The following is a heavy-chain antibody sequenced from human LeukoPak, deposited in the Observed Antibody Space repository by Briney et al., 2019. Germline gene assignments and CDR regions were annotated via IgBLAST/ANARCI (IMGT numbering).Heavy chain of an antibody. CDR3: ARVYQYYDFWSGSFDY. CDR2: ISGSGGST. D-gene: IGHD3-3*01. V-gene: IGHV3-23*01. CDR1: GFTFSSYA. J-gene: IGHJ4*02. Sequence: GGSLRLSCAAPGFTFSSYAMSWVRQAPGKGLEWVSAISGSGGSTYYADSVKGRFTISRDNSKNTLYLQMNSLRAEDTAVYYCARVYQYYDFWSGSFDYWGQGTLVTVSS.